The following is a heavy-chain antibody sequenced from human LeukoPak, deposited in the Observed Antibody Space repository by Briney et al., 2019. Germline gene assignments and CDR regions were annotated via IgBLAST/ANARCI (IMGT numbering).Heavy chain of an antibody. CDR3: ARHWGTARGFDY. V-gene: IGHV4-59*01. CDR2: IYYTGST. CDR1: GGSMRNYY. Sequence: SETLSLTCTVSGGSMRNYYWSWIRRPPGERLEWIGYIYYTGSTNYNPSLKSRVAISVDTSKNKFSLQLNSVTAADTAVYYCARHWGTARGFDYWGQGTLVTVSS. D-gene: IGHD5-18*01. J-gene: IGHJ4*02.